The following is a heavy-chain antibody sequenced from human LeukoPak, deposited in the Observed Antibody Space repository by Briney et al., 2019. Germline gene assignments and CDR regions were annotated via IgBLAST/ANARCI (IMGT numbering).Heavy chain of an antibody. CDR2: IDCDDDK. CDR3: ARRTRAAHDAFDI. D-gene: IGHD6-6*01. J-gene: IGHJ3*02. CDR1: GFSLSTSGMR. V-gene: IGHV2-70*04. Sequence: SGPALVKPTQTLTLTCTFSGFSLSTSGMRVSWIRQPPGKALEGLARIDCDDDKYYSTSLKTRLTTSKDTSKNQVVLTMTNTAPVDTATYYCARRTRAAHDAFDIWGQGTMVTVSS.